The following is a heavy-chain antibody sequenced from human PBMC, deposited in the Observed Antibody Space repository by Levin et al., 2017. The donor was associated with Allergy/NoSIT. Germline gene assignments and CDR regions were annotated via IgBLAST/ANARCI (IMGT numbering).Heavy chain of an antibody. V-gene: IGHV3-23*01. D-gene: IGHD6-13*01. J-gene: IGHJ6*03. CDR1: GFTFSSYA. CDR3: AKDGGMVSSWYIDYDYYMDV. CDR2: ISGSGGSP. Sequence: PGGSLRLSCAASGFTFSSYAMSWVRQAPGKGLEWFSAISGSGGSPYYADSVKGRFTISRDNSKNTLYLQLPILRAEDTAFSYCAKDGGMVSSWYIDYDYYMDVGGKGTTVTVSS.